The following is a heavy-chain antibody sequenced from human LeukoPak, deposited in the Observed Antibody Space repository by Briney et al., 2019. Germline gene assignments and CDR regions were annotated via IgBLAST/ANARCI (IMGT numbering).Heavy chain of an antibody. Sequence: GRSLRLSCVASGFTFSSYGMHWVRQAPGKGLEWVAVIWYDGSNKYYADFVKGRFIISRDNSKNTLYLQMNSLRAEDTAVYYCARAVPGTWYFDLWGRGTLVTVSS. CDR3: ARAVPGTWYFDL. CDR1: GFTFSSYG. D-gene: IGHD6-19*01. CDR2: IWYDGSNK. V-gene: IGHV3-33*01. J-gene: IGHJ2*01.